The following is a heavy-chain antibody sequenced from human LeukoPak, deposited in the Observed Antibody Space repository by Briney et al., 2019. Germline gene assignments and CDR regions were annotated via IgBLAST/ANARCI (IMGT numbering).Heavy chain of an antibody. J-gene: IGHJ5*02. Sequence: GGSLRLSCAASGFTVSSNHMSWVRQAPGKGLEWVSSISSSSSYIYYADPVKGRFTISRDNAKNSLYLQMNSLRAEDTAVYYCARDQGDSVVVPAANWFDPWGQGTLVTVSS. D-gene: IGHD2-2*01. CDR1: GFTVSSNH. CDR3: ARDQGDSVVVPAANWFDP. V-gene: IGHV3-21*01. CDR2: ISSSSSYI.